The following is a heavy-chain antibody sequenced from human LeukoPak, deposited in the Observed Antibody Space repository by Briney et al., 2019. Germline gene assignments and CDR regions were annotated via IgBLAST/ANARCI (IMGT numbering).Heavy chain of an antibody. D-gene: IGHD2-21*02. CDR2: IYYSGST. CDR1: GGSISSSSYY. J-gene: IGHJ4*02. Sequence: SETLSLTCTFSGGSISSSSYYWGWIRQPPGKGLEWIGSIYYSGSTYYNPSLKSRVTISVDTSKNQFSLKLSSVTAADTAVYYCARNPPFAHCGGDCYPWGQGTLVTVSS. CDR3: ARNPPFAHCGGDCYP. V-gene: IGHV4-39*01.